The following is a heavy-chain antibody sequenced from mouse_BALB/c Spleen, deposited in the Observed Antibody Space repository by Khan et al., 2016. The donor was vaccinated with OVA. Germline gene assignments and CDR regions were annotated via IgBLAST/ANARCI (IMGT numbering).Heavy chain of an antibody. CDR3: ARDGSRYNYAMDY. Sequence: EVQLQESGPGLVKPSQSLSLTCTVTGYSITSDYAWNWIRQFPGNKLEWMGYIRYSGRTNYNPALKSRISLTRDTSKNPFFLQLNSVTTEDTATYDCARDGSRYNYAMDYWGQGTSVTVSS. CDR2: IRYSGRT. D-gene: IGHD2-3*01. CDR1: GYSITSDYA. J-gene: IGHJ4*01. V-gene: IGHV3-2*02.